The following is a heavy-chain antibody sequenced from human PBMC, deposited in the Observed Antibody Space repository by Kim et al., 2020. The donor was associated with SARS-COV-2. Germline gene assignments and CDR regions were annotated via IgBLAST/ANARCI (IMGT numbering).Heavy chain of an antibody. J-gene: IGHJ4*02. D-gene: IGHD5-18*01. Sequence: GSTSSAASGRGRFTISRDNSKNPLYLQMNSLRAEDTAVYYCVKGTFGYDYWGQGTLVTVSS. CDR3: VKGTFGYDY. V-gene: IGHV3-23*01. CDR2: GST.